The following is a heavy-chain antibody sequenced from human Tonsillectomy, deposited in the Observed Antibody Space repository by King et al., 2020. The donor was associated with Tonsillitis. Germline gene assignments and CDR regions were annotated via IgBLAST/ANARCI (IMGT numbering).Heavy chain of an antibody. CDR3: AKEGLGSLVDY. CDR2: ISGSGGYT. CDR1: GFTFSSYA. J-gene: IGHJ4*02. V-gene: IGHV3-23*04. Sequence: VQLVESGGGLVQPGGSLRLSCAASGFTFSSYAMSWVRQAPGKGLEWVSGISGSGGYTNYADSGKGRVTISRDNSKNTLYLQMNSLRAEDTAVYYCAKEGLGSLVDYWGQGTLVTVSS. D-gene: IGHD1-26*01.